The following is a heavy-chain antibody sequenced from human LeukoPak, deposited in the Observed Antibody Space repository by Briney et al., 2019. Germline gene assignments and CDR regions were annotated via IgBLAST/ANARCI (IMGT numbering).Heavy chain of an antibody. V-gene: IGHV3-7*01. J-gene: IGHJ4*02. CDR3: ASSELYKYGLDY. D-gene: IGHD5-18*01. CDR1: GFTFSNYW. CDR2: IKQDGSEK. Sequence: GGSLRLSCAASGFTFSNYWMTWVRQASGKGLEWVANIKQDGSEKYYVESAKGRFTISRDNAKNSLYLQMNSLRAEDTAVYYCASSELYKYGLDYWGQGTLVTVSS.